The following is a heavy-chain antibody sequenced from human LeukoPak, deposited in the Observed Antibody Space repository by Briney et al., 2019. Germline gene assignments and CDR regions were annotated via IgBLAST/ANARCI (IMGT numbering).Heavy chain of an antibody. CDR3: ARDFCGECDSGGWYHFDY. CDR2: ISAYNGNT. D-gene: IGHD2-21*01. V-gene: IGHV1-18*01. Sequence: ASVKVSCKASGYTFTSYGISWVRHAPGQGLEWMGWISAYNGNTNYAQKLQGRVTMTTDTSTSTDYMELRSLRSDDTAVYYCARDFCGECDSGGWYHFDYWGQGTLVTVSS. J-gene: IGHJ4*02. CDR1: GYTFTSYG.